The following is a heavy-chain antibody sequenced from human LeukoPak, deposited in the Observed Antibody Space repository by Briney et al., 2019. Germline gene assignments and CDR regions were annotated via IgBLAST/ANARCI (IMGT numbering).Heavy chain of an antibody. Sequence: SETLSLTCTVSGGSISSYYWSWIRQPPGKGLEWIGYIYYSGSTNYNPSLKSRVTIPVDTSKNQFSLKLSSVTAADTAVYYCASSYTVTTGGVRYYYGMDVWGQGTTVTVSS. CDR2: IYYSGST. CDR3: ASSYTVTTGGVRYYYGMDV. V-gene: IGHV4-59*01. D-gene: IGHD4-11*01. CDR1: GGSISSYY. J-gene: IGHJ6*02.